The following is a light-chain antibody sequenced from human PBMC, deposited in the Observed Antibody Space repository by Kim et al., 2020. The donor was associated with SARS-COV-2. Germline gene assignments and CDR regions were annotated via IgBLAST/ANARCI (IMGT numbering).Light chain of an antibody. V-gene: IGKV3-11*01. Sequence: PGERATLSCRASQSVSSYLAWYQQKPSQAPRPLIYDASNRATGIPARFSGSGSGTDFTLTISSLEPEDFAVYYCQPRSNWPPTFGQGTKVDI. CDR1: QSVSSY. CDR2: DAS. CDR3: QPRSNWPPT. J-gene: IGKJ1*01.